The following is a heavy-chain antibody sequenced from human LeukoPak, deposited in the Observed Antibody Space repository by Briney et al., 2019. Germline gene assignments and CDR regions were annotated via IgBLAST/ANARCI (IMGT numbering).Heavy chain of an antibody. Sequence: GGSLRPSCAASGFTFSVAWMSWVRQAPGKGLEWVGRIKAKTDGGTTDYAAPVRGRFTISRDDSKNTLYLQLNSLKTEDTAVYYCSTAVANTNGWYSYFDYWGQGTLVTVSS. J-gene: IGHJ4*02. CDR2: IKAKTDGGTT. CDR3: STAVANTNGWYSYFDY. V-gene: IGHV3-15*01. CDR1: GFTFSVAW. D-gene: IGHD6-19*01.